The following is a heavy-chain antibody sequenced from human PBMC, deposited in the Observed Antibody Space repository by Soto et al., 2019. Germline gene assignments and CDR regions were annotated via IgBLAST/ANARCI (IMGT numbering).Heavy chain of an antibody. V-gene: IGHV1-69*13. CDR1: GGTFSSYA. Sequence: SVKVSCKASGGTFSSYAISWVRQAPGQGLEWMGGIIPIFGTANYAQKFQGRVTITADESTSTAYMELSGLRSEDTAVYYCAREGERITMVRRVIDYYYGMDVWGQGTTVTVSS. CDR3: AREGERITMVRRVIDYYYGMDV. CDR2: IIPIFGTA. D-gene: IGHD3-10*01. J-gene: IGHJ6*02.